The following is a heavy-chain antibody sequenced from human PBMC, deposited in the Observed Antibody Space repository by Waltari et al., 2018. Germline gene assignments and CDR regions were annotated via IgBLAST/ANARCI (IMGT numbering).Heavy chain of an antibody. Sequence: QVQLQQWGAGLLKPSETLSLTCAVYGGSFSGYFWSWVRQPPGKGLEWIGEINHSGSTNYNPSLKSRVTISVDTSKNQFSLKLSSVTAADTAVYYCARPDTMVRGAPFDYWGQGTLVTVSS. J-gene: IGHJ4*02. CDR1: GGSFSGYF. CDR3: ARPDTMVRGAPFDY. CDR2: INHSGST. D-gene: IGHD3-10*01. V-gene: IGHV4-34*01.